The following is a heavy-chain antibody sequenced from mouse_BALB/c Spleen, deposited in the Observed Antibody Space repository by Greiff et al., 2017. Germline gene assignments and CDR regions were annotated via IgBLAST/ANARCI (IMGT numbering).Heavy chain of an antibody. Sequence: DLVKPGASVKLSCKASGYTFTSYWINWIKQRPGQGLEWIGRIAPGSGSTYYNEMFKGKATLTVDTSSSTAYIQLSSLSSEDSAVYFCARDYGSSGDYFDYWGQGTTLTVSS. CDR1: GYTFTSYW. CDR2: IAPGSGST. D-gene: IGHD1-1*01. V-gene: IGHV1S41*01. CDR3: ARDYGSSGDYFDY. J-gene: IGHJ2*01.